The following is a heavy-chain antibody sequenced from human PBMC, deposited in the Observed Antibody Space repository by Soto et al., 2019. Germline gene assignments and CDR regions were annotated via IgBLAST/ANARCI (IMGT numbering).Heavy chain of an antibody. CDR1: GSTFSSYA. Sequence: QVQLVQSGAEVKKPGSSVKVSCKASGSTFSSYAISWVRQAPGQGLEWMGGIIPIFGTANYAQTFRGSVTATAGKSTSTAYMERGSVISEDTAVYYCARDPSDRRSCIAAAGTAWFDPWGQGTLVAVST. J-gene: IGHJ5*02. V-gene: IGHV1-69*06. CDR2: IIPIFGTA. D-gene: IGHD6-13*01. CDR3: ARDPSDRRSCIAAAGTAWFDP.